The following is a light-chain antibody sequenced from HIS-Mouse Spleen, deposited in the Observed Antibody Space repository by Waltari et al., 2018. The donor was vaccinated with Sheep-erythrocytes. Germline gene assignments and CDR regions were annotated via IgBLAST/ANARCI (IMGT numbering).Light chain of an antibody. CDR2: AAS. Sequence: DIQMTQSPSSLSASVGDRVTITCRASQSISSYLNWYQQKPGKAPKLLIYAASSLQSGVPSRFSGIGSGTDFTLTISSLQPEDFATYYCQQSYSTPPLTFGGGTK. CDR1: QSISSY. V-gene: IGKV1-39*01. J-gene: IGKJ4*01. CDR3: QQSYSTPPLT.